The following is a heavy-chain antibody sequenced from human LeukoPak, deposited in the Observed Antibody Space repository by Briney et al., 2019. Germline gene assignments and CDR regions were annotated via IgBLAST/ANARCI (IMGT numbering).Heavy chain of an antibody. CDR3: ARDQHYYNSGSYYIGLDY. J-gene: IGHJ4*02. CDR2: ISSSSSTI. CDR1: GFTFSSYS. Sequence: GGSLRLPCAASGFTFSSYSMNWVRQAPGKGLEWVSYISSSSSTIYYADSVKGRFTISRDNAKNSLYLQMNSLRAEDTAVYYCARDQHYYNSGSYYIGLDYWGQGTLVTVSS. D-gene: IGHD3-10*01. V-gene: IGHV3-48*01.